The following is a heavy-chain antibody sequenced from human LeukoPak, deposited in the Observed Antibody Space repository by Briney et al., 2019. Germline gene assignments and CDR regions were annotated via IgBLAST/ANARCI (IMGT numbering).Heavy chain of an antibody. Sequence: GGSLRLSCAASGFTFSSYTMNWVRQAPGKGLEWVSSISSSSSYIYYADSVKGRLTISRDNAKNSLYLQMNSLGAEDTAVYYCARELYSSSSRWFDHWGQGTLVTVSS. CDR1: GFTFSSYT. D-gene: IGHD6-6*01. V-gene: IGHV3-21*01. CDR2: ISSSSSYI. J-gene: IGHJ5*02. CDR3: ARELYSSSSRWFDH.